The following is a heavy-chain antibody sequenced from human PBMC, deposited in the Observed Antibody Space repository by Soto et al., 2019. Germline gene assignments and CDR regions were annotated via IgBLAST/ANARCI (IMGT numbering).Heavy chain of an antibody. D-gene: IGHD2-15*01. J-gene: IGHJ3*02. V-gene: IGHV1-24*01. CDR1: GYTLTELS. CDR2: FDPEDGET. CDR3: AREGGINIGQDAGAFDI. Sequence: ASVKVSCKVSGYTLTELSMHWVRQAPGKGLEWMGGFDPEDGETIYAQKFQGRVTMTEDTSTDTAYMELSSLRSEDAAVYYCAREGGINIGQDAGAFDIWGQGTMVTVSS.